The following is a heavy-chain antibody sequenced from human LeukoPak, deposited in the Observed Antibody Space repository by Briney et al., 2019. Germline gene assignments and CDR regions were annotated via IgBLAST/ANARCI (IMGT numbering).Heavy chain of an antibody. D-gene: IGHD3-10*01. CDR2: IYYSGST. J-gene: IGHJ4*02. Sequence: SETLSLTCTVSGGSISSSSYYWGWVRQPPGKWLECIGSIYYSGSTYYNPSLKSRVTISVDTAKNQFSLKLSSVTAADTAVYYCTRLYGSGSYSFDYWGQGTLVTVSS. CDR3: TRLYGSGSYSFDY. V-gene: IGHV4-39*01. CDR1: GGSISSSSYY.